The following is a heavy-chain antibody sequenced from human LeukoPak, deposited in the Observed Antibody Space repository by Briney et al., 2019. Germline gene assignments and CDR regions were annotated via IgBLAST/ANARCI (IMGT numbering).Heavy chain of an antibody. CDR3: ARDQSPYYDSSGYFAYFDY. CDR2: INPSGGST. V-gene: IGHV1-46*01. Sequence: ASVKVSCKASGYTFTSYYMHWVRQAPGQGLEWMGIINPSGGSTSYAQKFQGRVTMTRDMSTSTVYMELSSLRSEDTAVYYCARDQSPYYDSSGYFAYFDYWGQGTLVTVSS. J-gene: IGHJ4*02. D-gene: IGHD3-22*01. CDR1: GYTFTSYY.